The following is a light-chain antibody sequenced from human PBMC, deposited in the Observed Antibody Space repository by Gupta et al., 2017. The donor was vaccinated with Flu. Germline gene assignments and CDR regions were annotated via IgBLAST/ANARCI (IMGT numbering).Light chain of an antibody. J-gene: IGLJ2*01. Sequence: ALTQPPSASGSPGQSVTIPCTGTSSDVGGFNYVSWYQQHPGKAPKLMIYEVSKRPSGVPDRFSGSKSGNTASLTVSGLQADDEADFYCASYAGSNSWVFGGGTKLTVL. V-gene: IGLV2-8*01. CDR3: ASYAGSNSWV. CDR2: EVS. CDR1: SSDVGGFNY.